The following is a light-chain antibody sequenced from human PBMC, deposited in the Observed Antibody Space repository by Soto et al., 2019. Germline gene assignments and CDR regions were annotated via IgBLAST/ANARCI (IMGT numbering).Light chain of an antibody. CDR1: SSDVGGYYY. J-gene: IGLJ2*01. Sequence: QSALTQPASVSGSPGQSITISCTGTSSDVGGYYYVSWYQHHPGKAPKLIIYEVTNRPSGVSSRFSGSNSGNTASLIISGLQAEDEAEYYCSSYTSSSAPHVVFGGGTKVTV. CDR3: SSYTSSSAPHVV. V-gene: IGLV2-14*01. CDR2: EVT.